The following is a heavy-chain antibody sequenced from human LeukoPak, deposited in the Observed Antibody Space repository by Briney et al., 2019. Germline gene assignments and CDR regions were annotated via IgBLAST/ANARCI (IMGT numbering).Heavy chain of an antibody. D-gene: IGHD2-15*01. V-gene: IGHV3-33*01. J-gene: IGHJ3*02. CDR1: GFTFSIYG. CDR2: IWNDGSNK. CDR3: ARDHPCSGGSCYTDKSGGAFDI. Sequence: PGRSLRLSCAASGFTFSIYGMHWVRQAPNKGLEWVAIIWNDGSNKYYADSVKGRFTNSRDNAKNSLYLEMNSLRAEDTAVYYCARDHPCSGGSCYTDKSGGAFDIWGQGTMVTVSS.